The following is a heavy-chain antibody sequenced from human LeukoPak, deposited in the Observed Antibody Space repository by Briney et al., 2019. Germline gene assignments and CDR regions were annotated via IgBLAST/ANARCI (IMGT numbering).Heavy chain of an antibody. CDR2: IYSSGST. D-gene: IGHD2-2*01. Sequence: GGSLRLSCAASGFIVSSSYMSWVRQAPGKGLEWVSLIYSSGSTDYTDSVKGRFTISRHNPKNTLYLQMNSLRPEDTAVYYCARRRAIPSAGGWFDPWGQGTLVTVSS. V-gene: IGHV3-53*04. CDR3: ARRRAIPSAGGWFDP. J-gene: IGHJ5*02. CDR1: GFIVSSSY.